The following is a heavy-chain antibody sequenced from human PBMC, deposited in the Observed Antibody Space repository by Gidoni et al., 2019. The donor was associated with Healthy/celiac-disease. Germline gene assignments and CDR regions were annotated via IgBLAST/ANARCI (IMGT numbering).Heavy chain of an antibody. CDR1: GFTFSSYG. Sequence: QVQLVESGGGVVQPGRSLSLSCAASGFTFSSYGMHWVRQAPGKGLEWVAVIWYDGSNKYYADSVKGRFTISRDNSKNTLYLQMNSLRAEDTAVYYCARDFDSSGFDYWGQGTLVTVSS. D-gene: IGHD3-22*01. V-gene: IGHV3-33*01. J-gene: IGHJ4*02. CDR2: IWYDGSNK. CDR3: ARDFDSSGFDY.